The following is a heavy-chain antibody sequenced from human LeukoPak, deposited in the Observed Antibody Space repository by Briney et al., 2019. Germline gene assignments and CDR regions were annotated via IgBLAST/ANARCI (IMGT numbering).Heavy chain of an antibody. CDR2: ISWNSGSI. Sequence: PGGSLRLSCAASGFTFSSYAMSWVRQAPGKGLEWVSGISWNSGSIGYADSVKGRFTISRDNAKNSLYLQMNSLRAEDTALYYCAKASRGMDVWGQGTTVTVSS. J-gene: IGHJ6*02. CDR1: GFTFSSYA. CDR3: AKASRGMDV. V-gene: IGHV3-9*01.